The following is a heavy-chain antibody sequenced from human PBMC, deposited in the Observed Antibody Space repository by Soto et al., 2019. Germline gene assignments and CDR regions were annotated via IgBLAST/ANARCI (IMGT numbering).Heavy chain of an antibody. CDR3: VKYGSGTYYYYGMDV. Sequence: EVQLVESGGGLVQPGGSLRLSCSASGFTFSSYAMHWVRQAPGKGLEYVSAISSNGGSTYYADSVKGRFTISRDNSKNTLYLQMGGLRAEDTGVYYCVKYGSGTYYYYGMDVWGQGTTVTVSS. V-gene: IGHV3-64D*06. D-gene: IGHD3-10*01. CDR1: GFTFSSYA. J-gene: IGHJ6*02. CDR2: ISSNGGST.